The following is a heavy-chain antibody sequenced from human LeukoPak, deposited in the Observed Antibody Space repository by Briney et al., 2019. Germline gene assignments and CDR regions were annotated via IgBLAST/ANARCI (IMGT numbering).Heavy chain of an antibody. V-gene: IGHV7-4-1*01. CDR2: INTNTGNP. D-gene: IGHD5-24*01. J-gene: IGHJ3*02. CDR1: GYIFTNYG. Sequence: ASVKVSCKASGYIFTNYGINWARQAPGQGLEWMGWINTNTGNPTYAQGFTGRFVFSLDTSVSTAYLQIYSLKAEDTAMYYCARELEMTTMGAFDIWGQGTMVTVS. CDR3: ARELEMTTMGAFDI.